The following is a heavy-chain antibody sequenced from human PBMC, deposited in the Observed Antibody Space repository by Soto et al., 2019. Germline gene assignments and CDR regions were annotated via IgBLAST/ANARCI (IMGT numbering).Heavy chain of an antibody. V-gene: IGHV4-59*08. Sequence: PSETLSLTCTVSGGSISSYYWSWIRQPPGKGLEWIGYIYYSGSTNYNPSLKSRVTISVDTSKNQFSLKLSSVTAADTAVYYCARRKVSLEGYYYMGVWGKGTTVTVSS. CDR1: GGSISSYY. CDR2: IYYSGST. CDR3: ARRKVSLEGYYYMGV. D-gene: IGHD1-20*01. J-gene: IGHJ6*03.